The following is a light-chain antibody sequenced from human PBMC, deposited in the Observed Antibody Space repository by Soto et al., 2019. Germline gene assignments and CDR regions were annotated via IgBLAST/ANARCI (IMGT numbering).Light chain of an antibody. CDR1: QSISSR. CDR3: QQYDSYALT. CDR2: DLS. Sequence: DIQMTQSPSTLSASVGDRVTITFPASQSISSRLAWYQQKPGKAPNLLIYDLSKLQRGVPSRFSGSGSGTEFTLTISSLQPDDFATYDCQQYDSYALTIGGGTKVE. J-gene: IGKJ4*01. V-gene: IGKV1-5*01.